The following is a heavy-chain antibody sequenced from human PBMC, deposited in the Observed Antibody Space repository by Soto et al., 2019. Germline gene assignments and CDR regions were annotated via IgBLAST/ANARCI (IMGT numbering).Heavy chain of an antibody. Sequence: TETLSLTCTVTGDSINSRSYYWGWIRQPPGKGLEWIGSIYYSGRTYNNPSLRSRVSMSIETSKDQFSLKLKSVTAADTALYFCARQRNSVVTQAYFDVWGPGSMATVYS. CDR3: ARQRNSVVTQAYFDV. D-gene: IGHD2-21*02. J-gene: IGHJ4*02. V-gene: IGHV4-39*01. CDR1: GDSINSRSYY. CDR2: IYYSGRT.